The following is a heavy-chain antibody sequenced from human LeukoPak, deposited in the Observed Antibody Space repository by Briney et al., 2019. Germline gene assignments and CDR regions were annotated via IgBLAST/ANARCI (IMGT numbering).Heavy chain of an antibody. CDR1: GFTFSSYA. J-gene: IGHJ4*02. V-gene: IGHV3-7*03. D-gene: IGHD5-24*01. Sequence: GGSLRLSCAASGFTFSSYAMSWVRQAPGKGLEWVGNINKDGSERNYGDSVGRFTISRDNVKSLLFLQMNSPRAEDTAVYYCARDRTGHNPGDYWGQGTLVTVSS. CDR3: ARDRTGHNPGDY. CDR2: INKDGSER.